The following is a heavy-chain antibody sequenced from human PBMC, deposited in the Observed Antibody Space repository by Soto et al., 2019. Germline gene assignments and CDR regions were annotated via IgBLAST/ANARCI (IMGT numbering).Heavy chain of an antibody. Sequence: QITLKESGPTLVKPTQTLTLTCTFSGFSLSTSGVGVGWIRQPPGKALEWLALIYWDDDKRYSPSLKSRLTIAKDDPKNQVGLTMTNIDSVDTATYYCAHSLALYSVAYWGQGTLVTVSS. V-gene: IGHV2-5*02. J-gene: IGHJ4*02. CDR1: GFSLSTSGVG. CDR3: AHSLALYSVAY. D-gene: IGHD2-21*01. CDR2: IYWDDDK.